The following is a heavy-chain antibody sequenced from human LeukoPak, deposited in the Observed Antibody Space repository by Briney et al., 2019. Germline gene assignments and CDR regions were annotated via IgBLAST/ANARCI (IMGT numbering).Heavy chain of an antibody. CDR3: ARWDQGAFDI. V-gene: IGHV3-30*04. CDR2: ISYDGSNK. D-gene: IGHD1-26*01. CDR1: GFTFSSYA. Sequence: GGSLRLSCAASGFTFSSYAMHWVRQAPGKGLEWVAVISYDGSNKYYADSVKGRFTISRDNSKNTLYLQMNSLRAEDTAVYYCARWDQGAFDIWGQGTMVTASS. J-gene: IGHJ3*02.